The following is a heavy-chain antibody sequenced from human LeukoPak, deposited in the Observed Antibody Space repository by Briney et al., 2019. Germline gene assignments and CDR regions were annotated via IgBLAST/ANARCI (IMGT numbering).Heavy chain of an antibody. Sequence: SETLSLTCTVSGGSISSYYWSWIRQPPGKGLEWIGYIYYSGSTNYNPSLKSRVTISVDTSKSQFSLKLSSVTAADTAVYYCARTTKTYYFDYWGQGTLVTVSS. J-gene: IGHJ4*02. CDR1: GGSISSYY. CDR3: ARTTKTYYFDY. CDR2: IYYSGST. D-gene: IGHD1-26*01. V-gene: IGHV4-59*08.